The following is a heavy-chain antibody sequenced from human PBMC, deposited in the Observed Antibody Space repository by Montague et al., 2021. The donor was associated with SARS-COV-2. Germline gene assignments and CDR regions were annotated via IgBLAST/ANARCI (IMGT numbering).Heavy chain of an antibody. CDR2: IYYSGST. CDR3: ASLTRITIFGVVIHFDY. J-gene: IGHJ4*02. Sequence: SETLSLTCTVSGGSISSSSYYWGWIRQPPGKGLEWIGSIYYSGSTYYNPSLKSRVTISVDTSKNQFSLKLSSVTAADTAVYYCASLTRITIFGVVIHFDYWGQGTLVTVSS. D-gene: IGHD3-3*01. CDR1: GGSISSSSYY. V-gene: IGHV4-39*01.